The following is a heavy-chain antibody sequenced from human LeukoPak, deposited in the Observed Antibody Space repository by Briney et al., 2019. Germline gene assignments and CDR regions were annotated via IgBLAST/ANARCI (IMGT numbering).Heavy chain of an antibody. CDR2: ISYDGSNK. CDR3: ARDVTRVTAITIFGVVIMAFDY. J-gene: IGHJ4*02. D-gene: IGHD3-3*01. CDR1: GFTFSSYA. V-gene: IGHV3-30-3*01. Sequence: GGSLRLSCAASGFTFSSYAMHWVRQAPGKGLEWVAVISYDGSNKYYADSVKGRFTISRDNSKNTLYLQMNSLRAEDTAVYYCARDVTRVTAITIFGVVIMAFDYWGQGTLVTVSS.